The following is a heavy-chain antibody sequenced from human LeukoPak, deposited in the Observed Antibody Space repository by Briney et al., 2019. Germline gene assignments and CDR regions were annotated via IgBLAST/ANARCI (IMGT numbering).Heavy chain of an antibody. J-gene: IGHJ6*02. Sequence: GRSLRLSCAASGFTFSSYGMHWVRQAPGKGLEWVAVISYDGSNKYYADSVKGRFTISRDNSKNTLYLQMNSLRAEDTAVYYCAKHRGYSYGSLGMDVWGQGTTVTVSS. CDR1: GFTFSSYG. CDR3: AKHRGYSYGSLGMDV. D-gene: IGHD5-18*01. CDR2: ISYDGSNK. V-gene: IGHV3-30*18.